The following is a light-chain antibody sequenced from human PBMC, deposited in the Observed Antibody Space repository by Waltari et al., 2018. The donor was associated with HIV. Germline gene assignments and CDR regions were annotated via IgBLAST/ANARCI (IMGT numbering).Light chain of an antibody. Sequence: EVVMTQSPATLSVSPGERATLSCRASQSVSSHLAWHQQRPGQSPRLLIYGASTRATGIPDRFSGSGSGTEFTLTISSLQSEDFALYYCQHYDRWPWGFGQGTKVEIK. V-gene: IGKV3-15*01. J-gene: IGKJ1*01. CDR1: QSVSSH. CDR3: QHYDRWPWG. CDR2: GAS.